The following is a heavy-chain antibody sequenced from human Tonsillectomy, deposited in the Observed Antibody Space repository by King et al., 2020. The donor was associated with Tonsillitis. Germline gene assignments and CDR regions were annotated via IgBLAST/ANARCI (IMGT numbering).Heavy chain of an antibody. V-gene: IGHV4-59*02. CDR1: GGSVSSYY. CDR3: ARTLGLTFCAGDCYPPTLFDY. CDR2: IYHSGST. J-gene: IGHJ4*02. Sequence: VQLQESGPGLVKPSETLSLTCTVSGGSVSSYYWSWIRQSPGMGLEWIGCIYHSGSTLYNPSLKNRVTISIDTSKNQFSLRLTSVSAADTALYFCARTLGLTFCAGDCYPPTLFDYWGQGALVTVSS. D-gene: IGHD2-21*02.